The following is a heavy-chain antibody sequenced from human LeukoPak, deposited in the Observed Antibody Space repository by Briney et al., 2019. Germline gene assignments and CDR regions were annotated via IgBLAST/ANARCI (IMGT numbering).Heavy chain of an antibody. V-gene: IGHV1-69*04. CDR3: ARSIAAAGTSSFDP. Sequence: ASVKVSCKASGGTFSSYAISWVRQAPEQGLEWMGRIIPILGIANYAQKFQGRVTITADKSTSTAYMELSSLRSEDTAVYYCARSIAAAGTSSFDPWGQGTLVTVSS. CDR2: IIPILGIA. CDR1: GGTFSSYA. J-gene: IGHJ5*02. D-gene: IGHD6-13*01.